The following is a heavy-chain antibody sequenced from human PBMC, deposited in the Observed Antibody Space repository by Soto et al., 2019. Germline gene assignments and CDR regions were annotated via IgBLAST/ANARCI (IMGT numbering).Heavy chain of an antibody. D-gene: IGHD3-10*01. J-gene: IGHJ4*02. CDR1: GGTFSSYT. V-gene: IGHV1-69*02. CDR3: AIFGGSVSG. Sequence: ASVKVSCKASGGTFSSYTISWVRQAPGQGLEWMGRIIPILGIANYAQKFQGRVTITRDTSASTAYMELSSLRSEDTAVYYCAIFGGSVSGWGQGTLVTVSS. CDR2: IIPILGIA.